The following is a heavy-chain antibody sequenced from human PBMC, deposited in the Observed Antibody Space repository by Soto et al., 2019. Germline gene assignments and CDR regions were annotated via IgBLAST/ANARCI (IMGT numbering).Heavy chain of an antibody. CDR3: ASNLRGYSGYDYPVDDYYYYYMDV. CDR1: GGTFSSYT. Sequence: PGPSVKVSCKASGGTFSSYTISWVRQAPGQGLEWMGRIIPILGIANYAQKFQGRVTITADKSTSTAYMELSSLRSEDTAVYYCASNLRGYSGYDYPVDDYYYYYMDVWGKGTTVTVSS. CDR2: IIPILGIA. D-gene: IGHD5-12*01. V-gene: IGHV1-69*02. J-gene: IGHJ6*03.